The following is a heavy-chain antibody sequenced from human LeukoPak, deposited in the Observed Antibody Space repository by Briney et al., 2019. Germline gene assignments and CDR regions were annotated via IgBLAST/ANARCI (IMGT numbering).Heavy chain of an antibody. J-gene: IGHJ3*01. CDR3: ARMARIVGASRLWGAFDV. CDR1: GGSISSGGYY. Sequence: SETLSLTCTVSGGSISSGGYYWSWIRQHPGKGLEWIGYIYYSGSTYYNPSLKSRVTISVDTSKNQFSLKLSSVTAADTAVYYCARMARIVGASRLWGAFDVWGQGTMVTVSS. D-gene: IGHD1-26*01. V-gene: IGHV4-31*03. CDR2: IYYSGST.